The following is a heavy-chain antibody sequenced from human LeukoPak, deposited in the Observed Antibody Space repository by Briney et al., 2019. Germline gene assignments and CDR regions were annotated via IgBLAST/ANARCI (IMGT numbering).Heavy chain of an antibody. CDR3: SRAYGSGPINLYNWFDP. Sequence: ASVKVSCTASGYTFTSYDINWVRQATGQGLEWMGWMNPNSGNTGYSQKFQGRVTMTRNTSISTAYMELRSLRAEDTTVYYWSRAYGSGPINLYNWFDPWGQGTLVTVSS. D-gene: IGHD3-10*01. J-gene: IGHJ5*02. V-gene: IGHV1-8*01. CDR1: GYTFTSYD. CDR2: MNPNSGNT.